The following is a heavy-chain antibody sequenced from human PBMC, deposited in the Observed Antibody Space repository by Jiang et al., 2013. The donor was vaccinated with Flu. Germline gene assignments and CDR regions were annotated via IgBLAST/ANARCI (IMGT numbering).Heavy chain of an antibody. V-gene: IGHV1-46*01. CDR3: AKDAVVAAATAWFDS. Sequence: GAEVKKPGDSVKISCKASGYTFISYFIHWVRQAPGQGPEWMGIINPTGGATDYAQKFQARVTMTRDTSTSTVYMELSNLRSDDTAIYYCAKDAVVAAATAWFDSWGQGTLVTVSS. J-gene: IGHJ5*01. CDR1: GYTFISYF. CDR2: INPTGGAT. D-gene: IGHD2-15*01.